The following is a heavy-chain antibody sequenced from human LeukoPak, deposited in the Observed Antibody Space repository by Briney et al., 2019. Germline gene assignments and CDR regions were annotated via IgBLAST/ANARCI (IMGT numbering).Heavy chain of an antibody. V-gene: IGHV1-18*01. CDR2: ISAYNGKT. Sequence: ASVKVSCKASGYTFTTYEIIWVRQAPGQGLEWLGWISAYNGKTNYAQNFQGRVTMTTDTSTGTAYMELRSLRSDDTAVYYCARGRSKNYSLTWGSNYWGQGTLVTVSS. D-gene: IGHD2-15*01. CDR3: ARGRSKNYSLTWGSNY. J-gene: IGHJ4*02. CDR1: GYTFTTYE.